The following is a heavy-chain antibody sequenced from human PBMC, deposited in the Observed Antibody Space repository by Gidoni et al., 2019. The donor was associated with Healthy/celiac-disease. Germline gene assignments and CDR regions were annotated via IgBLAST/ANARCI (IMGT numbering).Heavy chain of an antibody. D-gene: IGHD6-13*01. Sequence: QVQLQESGPGLVKPSETLSLTCTVSGGSISSYYWSWIRQPPGKGLEWIGYIYYSGSTNYNPSLKSRVTISVDTSKNQFSLKLSSVTAADTAVYYCARVEAAAGTSYYYYMDVWGKGTTVTVSS. CDR2: IYYSGST. J-gene: IGHJ6*03. CDR1: GGSISSYY. V-gene: IGHV4-59*01. CDR3: ARVEAAAGTSYYYYMDV.